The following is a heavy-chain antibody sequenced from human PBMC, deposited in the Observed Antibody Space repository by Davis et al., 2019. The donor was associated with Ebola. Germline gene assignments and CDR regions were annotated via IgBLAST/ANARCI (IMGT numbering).Heavy chain of an antibody. CDR2: ISHDGSNK. D-gene: IGHD3-3*01. CDR1: RFSFSNYA. J-gene: IGHJ4*02. Sequence: GESLKISCAASRFSFSNYAMHWVRQAPGKGLVWVAVISHDGSNKNYADSVKGRFTISRDNSKSILYLQMNSLRAEDTAVYYCACTIVGVVSSFDHWGQGTLVTVSS. CDR3: ACTIVGVVSSFDH. V-gene: IGHV3-30*04.